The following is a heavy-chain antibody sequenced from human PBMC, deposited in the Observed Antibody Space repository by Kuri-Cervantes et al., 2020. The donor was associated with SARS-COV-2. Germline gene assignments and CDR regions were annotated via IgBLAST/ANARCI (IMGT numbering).Heavy chain of an antibody. CDR3: ARLSDSSGYYRDVASQI. J-gene: IGHJ4*02. Sequence: ASVKVSCKASGYTFTSYYMHWVRQAPGQGLEWMGIINPSGGSTSYAQKFQGRVTMTRDTSTSTVYMELSSLRSEDTAVYYCARLSDSSGYYRDVASQIWGQGTLVTVSS. D-gene: IGHD3-22*01. CDR2: INPSGGST. V-gene: IGHV1-46*01. CDR1: GYTFTSYY.